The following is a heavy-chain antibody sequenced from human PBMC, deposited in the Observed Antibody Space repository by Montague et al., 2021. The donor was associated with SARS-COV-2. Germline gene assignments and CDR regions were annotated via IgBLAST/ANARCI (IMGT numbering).Heavy chain of an antibody. CDR3: TTDPLWPPDY. V-gene: IGHV3-15*01. CDR2: ITSKNDGGTT. CDR1: GFIFSNAW. D-gene: IGHD2/OR15-2a*01. Sequence: SLSLSCAASGFIFSNAWMSWVRQAPGKGLEWVGRITSKNDGGTTAYAAPVKGRFTISRDDSKNTLYLQMHSLKTEDTAVYYCTTDPLWPPDYWGQGTLVTVSS. J-gene: IGHJ4*02.